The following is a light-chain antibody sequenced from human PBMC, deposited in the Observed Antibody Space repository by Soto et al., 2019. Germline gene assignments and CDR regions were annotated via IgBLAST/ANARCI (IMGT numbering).Light chain of an antibody. CDR1: SSDVGTYNY. CDR2: EVT. CDR3: TSYTSTSPYV. Sequence: QPALTQPASVSGSPGQSITISCTGTSSDVGTYNYVSWYQHHPGKAPKLMIYEVTNRPSGVSNRFSGSKSGNTASLTISGPQAEDEADYYCTSYTSTSPYVFGPGTKVTVL. V-gene: IGLV2-14*01. J-gene: IGLJ1*01.